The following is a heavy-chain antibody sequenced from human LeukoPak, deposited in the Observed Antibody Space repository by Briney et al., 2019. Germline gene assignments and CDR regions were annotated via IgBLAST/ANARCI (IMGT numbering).Heavy chain of an antibody. CDR1: GFIFSSYG. J-gene: IGHJ4*02. Sequence: GGSLRLSCAASGFIFSSYGMHWVRQAPGRGLEWVAVIWYDGSNKYYADSVKGRFTISRDNSKNTLYLQMNSLRAEDTAVYYCARFKDGYNRFDSWGQGTLVTVSS. CDR2: IWYDGSNK. CDR3: ARFKDGYNRFDS. D-gene: IGHD5-24*01. V-gene: IGHV3-33*08.